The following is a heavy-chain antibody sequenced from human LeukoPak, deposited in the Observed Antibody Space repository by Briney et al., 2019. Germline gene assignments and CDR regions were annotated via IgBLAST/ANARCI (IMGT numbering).Heavy chain of an antibody. J-gene: IGHJ4*02. CDR2: IKSETNGGTA. CDR1: GPTFSNAW. D-gene: IGHD2-15*01. Sequence: PGGSLRLSCAVSGPTFSNAWMNWVRQAPGKGLEWVAHIKSETNGGTADYAAAVEGRFTISRDDSKNTLYLQMNSLKIEDTAVYFCTTNPGSWGDFWGQGSLVTVSS. CDR3: TTNPGSWGDF. V-gene: IGHV3-15*07.